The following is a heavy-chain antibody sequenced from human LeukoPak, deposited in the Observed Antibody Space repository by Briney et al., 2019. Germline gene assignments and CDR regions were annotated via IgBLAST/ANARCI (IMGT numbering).Heavy chain of an antibody. J-gene: IGHJ4*02. D-gene: IGHD1-26*01. V-gene: IGHV4-61*01. CDR2: IYYSGST. CDR3: ARVEEVGATLRET. CDR1: GGSISSSSYY. Sequence: PSETLSLTCIVSGGSISSSSYYWSWIRQPPGKGLEWIGYIYYSGSTNYNPSLKSRVTISVDTSKNQFSLKLSSVTAADTAVYYCARVEEVGATLRETWGQGTLVTVSS.